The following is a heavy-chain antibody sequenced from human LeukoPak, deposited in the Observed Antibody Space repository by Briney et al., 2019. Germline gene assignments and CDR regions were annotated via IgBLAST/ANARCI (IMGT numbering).Heavy chain of an antibody. D-gene: IGHD1-26*01. CDR3: AGQSGSSYAEYFHH. J-gene: IGHJ1*01. CDR2: IWYDGSNK. CDR1: GFTFSSYG. V-gene: IGHV3-33*01. Sequence: PGGSLRLSCAASGFTFSSYGMHWVRQAPGKGLEWVAVIWYDGSNKYYADSVKGRFTISRDDSKNTLNLQMNSLRAEDTAVYYCAGQSGSSYAEYFHHWGQGTLVTVSS.